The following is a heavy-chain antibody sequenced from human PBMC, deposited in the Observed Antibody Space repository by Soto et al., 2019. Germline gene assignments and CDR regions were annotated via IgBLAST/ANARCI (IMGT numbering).Heavy chain of an antibody. J-gene: IGHJ1*01. CDR2: IKGDGSEK. V-gene: IGHV3-7*05. Sequence: EVQLVESGGGLVQPGGSLRLSCVASGFTLRSYWMSWVRQAPGKGPEWVANIKGDGSEKYYADSVKGRFTISRDNAKNSLLLEMNSLRAEDTALYYCARCVGAVAGSNLGQGTLVTVSS. CDR1: GFTLRSYW. D-gene: IGHD6-19*01. CDR3: ARCVGAVAGSN.